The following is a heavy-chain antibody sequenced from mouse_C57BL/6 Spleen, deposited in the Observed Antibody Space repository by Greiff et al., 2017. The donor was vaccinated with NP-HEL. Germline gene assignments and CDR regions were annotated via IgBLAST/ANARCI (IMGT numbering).Heavy chain of an antibody. J-gene: IGHJ1*03. Sequence: QVQLQQSGPELVKPGASVKLSCKASGYTFTSYDINWVKQRPGQGLEWIGWIYPRDGSTKYNEKFKGKATLTVDTSSSTAYMELHSLTSEDSAVYFCARSVYYGSSLSYWYFDVWGTGTTVTVSS. CDR3: ARSVYYGSSLSYWYFDV. CDR2: IYPRDGST. CDR1: GYTFTSYD. D-gene: IGHD1-1*01. V-gene: IGHV1-85*01.